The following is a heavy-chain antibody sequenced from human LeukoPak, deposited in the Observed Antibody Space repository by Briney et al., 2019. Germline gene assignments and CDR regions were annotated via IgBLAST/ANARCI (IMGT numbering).Heavy chain of an antibody. Sequence: GGPLRLSCAASGFTVSSNYMSWVRQAPGKGLEWVSVIYSGGSTYYADSVKGRFTISRDNSKNTLYLQMNSLRAEDTAVYYCARAREAAAGKYNWFDPWGQGTLVTVSS. V-gene: IGHV3-53*01. D-gene: IGHD6-13*01. CDR2: IYSGGST. J-gene: IGHJ5*02. CDR3: ARAREAAAGKYNWFDP. CDR1: GFTVSSNY.